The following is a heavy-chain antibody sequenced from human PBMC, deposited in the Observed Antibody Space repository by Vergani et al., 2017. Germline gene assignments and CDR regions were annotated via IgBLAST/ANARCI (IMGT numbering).Heavy chain of an antibody. V-gene: IGHV4-59*08. J-gene: IGHJ5*02. CDR1: GGSISSYY. D-gene: IGHD4-17*01. CDR2: IYYSGST. CDR3: ARLGITVTTRPYNWFDP. Sequence: QVQLQESGPGLVKPSETLSLTCTVSGGSISSYYWSWIRQPPGKGLEWIGYIYYSGSTNYNPSLKSRVTISVDTSKNQFSLKLSSVTAADTAVYYCARLGITVTTRPYNWFDPWGQGTLVTVSS.